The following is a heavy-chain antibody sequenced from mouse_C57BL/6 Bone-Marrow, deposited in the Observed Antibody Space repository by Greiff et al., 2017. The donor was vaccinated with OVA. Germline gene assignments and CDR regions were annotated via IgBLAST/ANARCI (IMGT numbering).Heavy chain of an antibody. CDR2: ISSGGSYT. D-gene: IGHD2-2*01. CDR3: ARQGGYDGYFDY. CDR1: GFTFSSYG. Sequence: EVQRVESGGDLVKPGGSLKLSCAASGFTFSSYGMSWVRQTPDKRLEWVATISSGGSYTYYPDSVKGRFTISRDNAKNTLYLQMSSLKSEDTAMYYCARQGGYDGYFDYWGQGTTLTVSS. V-gene: IGHV5-6*01. J-gene: IGHJ2*01.